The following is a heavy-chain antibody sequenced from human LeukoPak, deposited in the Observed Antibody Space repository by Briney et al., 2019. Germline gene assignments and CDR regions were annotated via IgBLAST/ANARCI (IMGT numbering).Heavy chain of an antibody. CDR3: ARNGDEDAWAGPFDY. V-gene: IGHV3-30*01. CDR1: GFTLSRYA. J-gene: IGHJ4*02. CDR2: ISDDGSIK. Sequence: GGSLRLSCAASGFTLSRYAIQWVSQAPRKGPGWVAFISDDGSIKTYADSVKGRFTISRDSSKNTVFLRLTSPRGRETAVYHCARNGDEDAWAGPFDYWGQGTLVTVSS. D-gene: IGHD7-27*01.